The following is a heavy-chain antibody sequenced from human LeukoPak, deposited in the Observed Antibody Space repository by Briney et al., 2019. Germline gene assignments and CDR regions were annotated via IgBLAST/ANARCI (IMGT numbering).Heavy chain of an antibody. Sequence: GGSLRLSCAASGFTFSSYSMNWVRQAPGKGLEWVSSISSSSSYIYYAGSVKGRFTISRDNAKNSLYLQMNSLRAEDTAVYYCARGPPNIVHWGQGTLVTVSS. CDR3: ARGPPNIVH. V-gene: IGHV3-21*01. CDR1: GFTFSSYS. J-gene: IGHJ4*02. CDR2: ISSSSSYI. D-gene: IGHD2/OR15-2a*01.